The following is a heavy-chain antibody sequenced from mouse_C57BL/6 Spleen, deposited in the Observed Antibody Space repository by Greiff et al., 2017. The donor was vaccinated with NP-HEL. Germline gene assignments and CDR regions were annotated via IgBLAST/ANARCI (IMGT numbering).Heavy chain of an antibody. D-gene: IGHD1-1*01. CDR1: GYAFSSSW. Sequence: VQLQQSGPELVKPGASVKISCKASGYAFSSSWMNWVKQRPGKGLEWIGRIYPGDGDTNYNGKFKGKATLTADKSSSTAYMQLSSLTSEDSAVYFSTITLLRSLDYWGQGTTLTVSS. CDR2: IYPGDGDT. CDR3: TITLLRSLDY. J-gene: IGHJ2*01. V-gene: IGHV1-82*01.